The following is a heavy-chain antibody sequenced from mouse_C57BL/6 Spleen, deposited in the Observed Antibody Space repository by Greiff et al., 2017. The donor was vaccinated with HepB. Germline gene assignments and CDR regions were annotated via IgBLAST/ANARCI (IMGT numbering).Heavy chain of an antibody. J-gene: IGHJ4*01. CDR3: TTFPRGGYAMDY. CDR2: IDPEDGDT. V-gene: IGHV14-1*01. CDR1: GFNIKDYY. Sequence: VQLKQSGAELVRPGASVKLSCTASGFNIKDYYMHWVKQRPEQGLEWIGRIDPEDGDTEYAPKFQGKATMTADTSSNTAYLQLSSLTSEDTAVYYCTTFPRGGYAMDYWGQGTSVTVSS.